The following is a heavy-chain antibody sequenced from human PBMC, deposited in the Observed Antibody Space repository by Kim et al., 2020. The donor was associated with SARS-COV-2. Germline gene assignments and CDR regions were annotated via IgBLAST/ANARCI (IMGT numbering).Heavy chain of an antibody. J-gene: IGHJ6*02. CDR2: ISSSSSYT. V-gene: IGHV3-11*03. D-gene: IGHD3-16*02. Sequence: GGSLRLSCAASGFTFSDYYMSWIRQAPGKGLEWVSYISSSSSYTNYADSVKGRFTISRDNAKNSLYLQMNSLRAEDTAVYYCASVGYDYVWGSYRDYYYYDGMDVWGQGTTVTVSS. CDR1: GFTFSDYY. CDR3: ASVGYDYVWGSYRDYYYYDGMDV.